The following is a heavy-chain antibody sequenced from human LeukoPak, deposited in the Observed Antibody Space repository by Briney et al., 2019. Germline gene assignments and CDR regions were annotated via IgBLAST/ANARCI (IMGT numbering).Heavy chain of an antibody. CDR3: ASPPLGYYYYYMDV. V-gene: IGHV3-30*04. CDR2: ISYDGSDK. J-gene: IGHJ6*03. Sequence: GGSLRLSCAASGFTFSNYAMHWVRQAPGKGLEWVAAISYDGSDKYYADSVKGRFTISRDNSKNTLYLQMNSLRVEDTAVYYCASPPLGYYYYYMDVWGKGTTVTVSS. CDR1: GFTFSNYA.